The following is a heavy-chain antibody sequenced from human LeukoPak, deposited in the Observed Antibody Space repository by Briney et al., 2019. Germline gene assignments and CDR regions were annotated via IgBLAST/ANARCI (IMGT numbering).Heavy chain of an antibody. CDR3: AKSTIFGVVIIPGGSGFDY. Sequence: PGGSLRLSCAASGFTVSSNYMSWVRQAPGKGLEWVSAISGSGGSTYYADSVKGRFTISRDNSKNTLYLQMNSLRAEDTDIYYCAKSTIFGVVIIPGGSGFDYWGQGTLVTVSS. D-gene: IGHD3-3*01. J-gene: IGHJ4*02. V-gene: IGHV3-23*01. CDR2: ISGSGGST. CDR1: GFTVSSNY.